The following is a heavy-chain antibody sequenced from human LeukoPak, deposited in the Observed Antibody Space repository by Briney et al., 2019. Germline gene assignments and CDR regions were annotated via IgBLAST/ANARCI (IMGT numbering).Heavy chain of an antibody. CDR1: GGSINSYH. CDR2: IYYTGST. D-gene: IGHD4-23*01. V-gene: IGHV4-59*01. Sequence: PSETLSLTCTVSGGSINSYHWSWIRQSPGKGLEWIGYIYYTGSTNYSPSLKSRVTMSVDTSKNQFSLNLTSVTAADTAVYYCARVFYGGSLGFDYWGQGTPVTASS. CDR3: ARVFYGGSLGFDY. J-gene: IGHJ4*02.